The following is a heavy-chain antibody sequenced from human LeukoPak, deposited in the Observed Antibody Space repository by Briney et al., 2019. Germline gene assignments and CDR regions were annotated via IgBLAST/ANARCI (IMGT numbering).Heavy chain of an antibody. J-gene: IGHJ6*03. CDR2: IHHGGTT. Sequence: SETLSLTCAVSGGSITSGNWWTWVRQSPGKGLEWIGEIHHGGTTNCNPSLKSRVTISVDKSKNQFSLKLNSVTAADTAVYYCAEKDYYYMDVWGKGTTVTISS. CDR1: GGSITSGNW. V-gene: IGHV4-4*02. CDR3: AEKDYYYMDV.